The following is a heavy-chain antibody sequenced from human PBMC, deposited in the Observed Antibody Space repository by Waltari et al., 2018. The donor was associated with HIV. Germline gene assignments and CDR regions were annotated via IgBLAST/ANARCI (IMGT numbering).Heavy chain of an antibody. J-gene: IGHJ4*02. Sequence: EVELVQSGGGLVRPGGSLRLSCEGSGFTFSSYWLNWVRQVSGGCREGVAYISPDGSQTYYADFVRGRFTISRDNAKSSVYLEMNTLRGDDTAIYYCARKSDFDYWGRGSQVTVSS. V-gene: IGHV3-7*01. CDR3: ARKSDFDY. CDR1: GFTFSSYW. CDR2: ISPDGSQT.